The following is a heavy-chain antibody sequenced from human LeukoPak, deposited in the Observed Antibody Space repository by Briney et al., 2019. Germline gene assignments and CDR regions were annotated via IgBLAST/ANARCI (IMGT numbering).Heavy chain of an antibody. J-gene: IGHJ5*02. Sequence: ASVKVSCKASGYTFTSYDINWVRQATGQGLEWMGWMNPNSGNTGYAQKFQGRVTITRNTSISTAYMELSSLRSEDTAVYYCARSQAGELNWFDPWGQGTLVTVSS. D-gene: IGHD1-26*01. V-gene: IGHV1-8*03. CDR3: ARSQAGELNWFDP. CDR1: GYTFTSYD. CDR2: MNPNSGNT.